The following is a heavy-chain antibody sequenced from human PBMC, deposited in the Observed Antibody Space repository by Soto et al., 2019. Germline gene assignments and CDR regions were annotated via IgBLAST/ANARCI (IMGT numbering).Heavy chain of an antibody. D-gene: IGHD1-26*01. J-gene: IGHJ3*02. CDR3: ARHGGGLLSGSYHKTPHNQVVAFDI. Sequence: PGESLKISCKGSGYSFTSYWIGWVRQMPGKGLEWMGIIYPGDSDTRYSPSFQGQVTISADKSISTAYLQWSSLKASDTAMYYCARHGGGLLSGSYHKTPHNQVVAFDIWGQGTMVTVSS. CDR1: GYSFTSYW. V-gene: IGHV5-51*01. CDR2: IYPGDSDT.